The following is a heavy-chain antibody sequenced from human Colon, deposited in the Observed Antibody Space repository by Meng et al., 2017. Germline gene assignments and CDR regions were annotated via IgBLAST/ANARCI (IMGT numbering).Heavy chain of an antibody. CDR1: GGSFSGYY. J-gene: IGHJ2*01. CDR3: AREAYYYDSSGYYSESWYFDL. D-gene: IGHD3-22*01. Sequence: QGRLRRWGAGLLKPSEPPSLTCAVYGGSFSGYYWSWIRQPPGKGLEWIGEINHSGSTNYNPSLKSRVTISVDTSKNQFSLKLSSVTAADTAVYYCAREAYYYDSSGYYSESWYFDLWGRGTLVTVSS. CDR2: INHSGST. V-gene: IGHV4-34*01.